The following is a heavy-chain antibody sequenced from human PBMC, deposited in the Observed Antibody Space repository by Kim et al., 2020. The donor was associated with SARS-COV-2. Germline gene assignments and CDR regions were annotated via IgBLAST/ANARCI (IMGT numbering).Heavy chain of an antibody. D-gene: IGHD3-3*01. V-gene: IGHV3-30-3*01. CDR3: ARREFWSTYPFDY. CDR2: ISSDGTVQ. J-gene: IGHJ4*02. Sequence: GGSLRLSCATSGFTFSRYALHWVRQAPGRGLEWVAVISSDGTVQQYEDSVKGRFTISRDNSKNTIFLQMNSLTPDDTAVYYCARREFWSTYPFDYWGQGT. CDR1: GFTFSRYA.